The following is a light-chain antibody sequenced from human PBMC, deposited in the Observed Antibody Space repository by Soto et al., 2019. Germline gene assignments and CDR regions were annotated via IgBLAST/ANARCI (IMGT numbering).Light chain of an antibody. J-gene: IGKJ1*01. V-gene: IGKV3-15*01. CDR3: QQYGNSPWA. CDR2: GAS. CDR1: RSVASN. Sequence: EVVMTQSPATLSVSPGERATLSCRASRSVASNLAWYQHKPGQGPRLLLYGASTRASGIPARFSGSGSGTDFTLTISRLEPEDFAVYYCQQYGNSPWAFGQGTKVEV.